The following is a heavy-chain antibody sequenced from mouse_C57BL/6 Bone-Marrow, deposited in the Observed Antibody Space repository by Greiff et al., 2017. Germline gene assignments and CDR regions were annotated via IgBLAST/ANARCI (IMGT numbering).Heavy chain of an antibody. CDR1: GFTFSDYY. V-gene: IGHV5-12*01. J-gene: IGHJ3*01. D-gene: IGHD1-1*01. CDR3: ARRDYYYGSKAY. Sequence: DVMLVESGGGLVQPGGSLKLSCAASGFTFSDYYMYWVRQTPEKRLEWVAYISNGGGSTYYPDTVKGRFTISRDNAKNTLYLQMSRLKSEDTAMYYCARRDYYYGSKAYWGQGTLVTVSA. CDR2: ISNGGGST.